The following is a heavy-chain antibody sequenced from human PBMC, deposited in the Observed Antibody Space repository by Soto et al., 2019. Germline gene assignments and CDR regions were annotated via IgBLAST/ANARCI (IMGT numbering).Heavy chain of an antibody. J-gene: IGHJ3*02. CDR1: GFTFSSYW. D-gene: IGHD7-27*01. V-gene: IGHV3-7*03. CDR3: ARLGSPGAFDI. Sequence: PGGSLRLSCAASGFTFSSYWMSWVRQAPGKGLEWVANIKQDGSEKYYVDSVKGRFTISRYNAKNSLYLQMNSLRAEDTAVYYCARLGSPGAFDIWGQGTMVTVSS. CDR2: IKQDGSEK.